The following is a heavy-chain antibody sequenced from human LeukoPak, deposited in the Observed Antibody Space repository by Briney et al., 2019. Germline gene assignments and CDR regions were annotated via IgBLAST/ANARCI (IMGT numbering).Heavy chain of an antibody. CDR2: IYYSGFT. D-gene: IGHD5-18*01. Sequence: PSDTLSLACTVSGGSISSYYWSWIRQPPGKGPEWIGYIYYSGFTNYNPSLKSRVTISVDTSKNQFSLKLSSVTAADTAVYYCAGTYSYGLGAYFDYWGQGTLVTVSS. V-gene: IGHV4-59*07. CDR1: GGSISSYY. CDR3: AGTYSYGLGAYFDY. J-gene: IGHJ4*02.